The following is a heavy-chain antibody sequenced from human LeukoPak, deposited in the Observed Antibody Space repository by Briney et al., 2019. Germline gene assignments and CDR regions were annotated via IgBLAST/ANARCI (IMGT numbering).Heavy chain of an antibody. Sequence: PGGSLRLSCAASGFTFSSYSMNWVRQAPGKGLEWVSYISSSSSTIYYADSVKARFTISIDNAKNSLYLQANSLIAEDTVVYYCARRRRDCYDYCGQGTLVTVSS. CDR3: ARRRRDCYDY. V-gene: IGHV3-48*01. CDR2: ISSSSSTI. J-gene: IGHJ4*02. D-gene: IGHD2-21*01. CDR1: GFTFSSYS.